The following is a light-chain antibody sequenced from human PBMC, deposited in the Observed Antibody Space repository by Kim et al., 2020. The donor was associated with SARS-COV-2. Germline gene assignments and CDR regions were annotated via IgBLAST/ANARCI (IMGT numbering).Light chain of an antibody. CDR2: RAS. Sequence: DIQLTHSPPFLSASVGDRVTITCRASLDISTYLAWYQQKPGKAPKLLIYRASTLQSGVSSRFSGSGSGTEFTLTINNLQPEDFAIYYCQQLNDYLWTFGQGTKVDIK. CDR1: LDISTY. V-gene: IGKV1-9*01. J-gene: IGKJ1*01. CDR3: QQLNDYLWT.